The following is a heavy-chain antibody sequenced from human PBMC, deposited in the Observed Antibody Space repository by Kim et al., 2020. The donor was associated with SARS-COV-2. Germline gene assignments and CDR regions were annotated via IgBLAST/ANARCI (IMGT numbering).Heavy chain of an antibody. J-gene: IGHJ2*01. CDR3: AREKEGYYYDSSGYPYWYFDL. Sequence: GGSLRLSCAASGFTVSSNYMSWVRQAPGKGLEWVSVIYSGGSTYYADSVKGRFTISRDNSKNTLYLQMNSLRAEDTAVYYCAREKEGYYYDSSGYPYWYFDLWGRGTLVTVSS. CDR1: GFTVSSNY. V-gene: IGHV3-66*02. CDR2: IYSGGST. D-gene: IGHD3-22*01.